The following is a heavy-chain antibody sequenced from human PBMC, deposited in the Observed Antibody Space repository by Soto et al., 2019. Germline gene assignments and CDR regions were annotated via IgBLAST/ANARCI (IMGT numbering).Heavy chain of an antibody. Sequence: EVQLLESGGGLVQPGGSLRLSCAASGFTFSSYVMSWVRQAPGKGLEWVSAISGSGGSTYYADSVKGRFTISRDNSKNTLYLQMKSLRAEDTAVYYCAKSRGSSTPAPGSYWGQGTLVTVSS. D-gene: IGHD2-2*01. CDR2: ISGSGGST. CDR3: AKSRGSSTPAPGSY. V-gene: IGHV3-23*01. CDR1: GFTFSSYV. J-gene: IGHJ4*02.